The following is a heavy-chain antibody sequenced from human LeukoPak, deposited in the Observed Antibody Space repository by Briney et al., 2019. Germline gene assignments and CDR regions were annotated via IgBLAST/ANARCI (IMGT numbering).Heavy chain of an antibody. CDR2: IIPILGIA. Sequence: SVKVSCKASGGTFSSYAISWVRQDPGQGLEWMGRIIPILGIANYAQKFQGRVTITADKSTSTAYMELSSLRSEDTAVYYCAREGLIAAAATYYYYYYMDVWGKGTTVTVSS. CDR3: AREGLIAAAATYYYYYYMDV. V-gene: IGHV1-69*04. D-gene: IGHD6-13*01. J-gene: IGHJ6*03. CDR1: GGTFSSYA.